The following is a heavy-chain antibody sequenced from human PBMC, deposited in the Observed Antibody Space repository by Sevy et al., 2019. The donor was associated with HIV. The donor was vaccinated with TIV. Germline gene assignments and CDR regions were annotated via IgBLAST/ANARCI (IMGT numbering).Heavy chain of an antibody. V-gene: IGHV3-49*03. CDR3: TKMDTALDAFDY. J-gene: IGHJ4*02. CDR1: GFTFGDCA. D-gene: IGHD5-18*01. CDR2: IRSQTYGGTT. Sequence: GGSLRLSCTASGFTFGDCAMSWFRQAPGKGLEWVGLIRSQTYGGTTNYAASVSGRFTISRDDSESIVYLQMNGLKTEDTAMYVRTKMDTALDAFDYWGQGTLVTVSS.